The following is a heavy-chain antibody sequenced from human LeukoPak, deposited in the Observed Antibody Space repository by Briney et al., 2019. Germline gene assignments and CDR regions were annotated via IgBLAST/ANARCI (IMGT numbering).Heavy chain of an antibody. CDR2: ISGSGGST. CDR1: GFTFSSYG. Sequence: PGGSLRLSCAASGFTFSSYGMSWVRQAPGKGLEWVSAISGSGGSTYYADSVKGRFTISRDNSKNTLYLQMNSLRAEDTAVYYCARDMGVDTAMVTNYYYHYMDVWGKGTTVTISS. CDR3: ARDMGVDTAMVTNYYYHYMDV. V-gene: IGHV3-23*01. J-gene: IGHJ6*03. D-gene: IGHD5-18*01.